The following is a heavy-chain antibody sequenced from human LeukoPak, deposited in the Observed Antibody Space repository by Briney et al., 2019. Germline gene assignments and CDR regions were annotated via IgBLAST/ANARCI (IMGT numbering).Heavy chain of an antibody. D-gene: IGHD6-13*01. CDR3: ARDPPWYYYFDY. CDR2: INSDGSST. Sequence: GGSLRLSCAASGFTFSRYWMHWVRQAPGKGLVWVSRINSDGSSTTYADSVKGRFTISRDNAKNTLYLQMNSLRAEDTAVYYCARDPPWYYYFDYWGQGTLVTVSS. V-gene: IGHV3-74*01. J-gene: IGHJ4*02. CDR1: GFTFSRYW.